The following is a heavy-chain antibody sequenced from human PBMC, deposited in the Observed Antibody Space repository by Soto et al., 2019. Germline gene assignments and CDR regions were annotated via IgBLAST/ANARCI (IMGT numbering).Heavy chain of an antibody. CDR1: GFSLSTSGVG. CDR2: IYWNDDK. J-gene: IGHJ4*02. CDR3: AQTFLPYSSSWYGPQYYFDY. Sequence: GSGPTLVNPTQPLTLTCTFSGFSLSTSGVGVGWIRQPPGKALEWLALIYWNDDKRYSPSLKSRLTITKDTSKNQVVLTMTNMDPVDTATYYCAQTFLPYSSSWYGPQYYFDYWGQRTLVTVSS. D-gene: IGHD6-13*01. V-gene: IGHV2-5*01.